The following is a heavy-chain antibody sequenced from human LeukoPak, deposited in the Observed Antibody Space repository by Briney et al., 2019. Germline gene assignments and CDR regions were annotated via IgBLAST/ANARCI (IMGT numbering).Heavy chain of an antibody. CDR2: IIPIFGTA. CDR1: GGTFSSYA. D-gene: IGHD3-9*01. V-gene: IGHV1-69*05. J-gene: IGHJ4*02. Sequence: SVKVSCKASGGTFSSYAISWVRQAPGQGLEWMGGIIPIFGTANYAQKLQGRVTMTTDTSTSTAYMELRSLRSDDTAVYYCARGLPYYDILTGYSPFDYWGQGTLVTVSS. CDR3: ARGLPYYDILTGYSPFDY.